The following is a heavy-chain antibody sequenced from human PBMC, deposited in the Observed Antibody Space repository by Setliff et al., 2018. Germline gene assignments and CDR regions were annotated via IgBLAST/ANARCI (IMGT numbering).Heavy chain of an antibody. CDR3: ARVRRDIVVVVGATPDYYDYMDV. D-gene: IGHD2-15*01. CDR2: IDPSDSYT. J-gene: IGHJ6*03. CDR1: GYSFTSHW. Sequence: PGESLKISCKGSGYSFTSHWISWVRQMPGKGLEWMGRIDPSDSYTNYSPSFQGQVTISGDKSISTAYLQWSSLKASDTAMYYCARVRRDIVVVVGATPDYYDYMDVWGKGTTVTVSS. V-gene: IGHV5-10-1*01.